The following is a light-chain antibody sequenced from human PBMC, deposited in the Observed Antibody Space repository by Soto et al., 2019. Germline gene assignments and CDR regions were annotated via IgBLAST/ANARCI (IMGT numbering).Light chain of an antibody. J-gene: IGKJ4*01. CDR1: QSVSSAY. CDR2: GAS. V-gene: IGKV3-15*01. CDR3: QQYNNWPLA. Sequence: EIVLTQSPATLSLSPGERATLSCRASQSVSSAYLAWYQQKPGQAPRLLIHGASTRATGIPARFSGSGSGTEFTLTISNLQSEDFAVYYCQQYNNWPLAFGGGTKVDIK.